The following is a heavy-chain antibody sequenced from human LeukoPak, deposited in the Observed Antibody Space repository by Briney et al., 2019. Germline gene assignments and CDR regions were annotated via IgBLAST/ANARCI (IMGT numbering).Heavy chain of an antibody. CDR1: GFTVRSSY. J-gene: IGHJ4*02. V-gene: IGHV3-66*02. Sequence: GGSLRLSCAASGFTVRSSYMSWVRQAPGKGLEGGSVIYSGGSTYYADSVKGRFTISRDNSKNTLYLQMNSLRAEDTAVYYCARPYYYDSSGYYPYYWGQGTLVTVSS. CDR3: ARPYYYDSSGYYPYY. D-gene: IGHD3-22*01. CDR2: IYSGGST.